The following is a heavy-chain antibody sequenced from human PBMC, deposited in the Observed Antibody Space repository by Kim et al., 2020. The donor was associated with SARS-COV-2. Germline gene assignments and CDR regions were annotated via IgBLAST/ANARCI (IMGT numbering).Heavy chain of an antibody. CDR3: AKDLVDVGYCSSTSCGAFDY. J-gene: IGHJ4*02. Sequence: GGSLRLSCAASGFTFSSYAMSWVRQAPGKGLEWVSAISGSGGSTYYADSVKGRFTISRDNSKNTLYLQMNSLRAEDTAVYYCAKDLVDVGYCSSTSCGAFDYWGQGTLVTVSS. CDR2: ISGSGGST. D-gene: IGHD2-2*01. V-gene: IGHV3-23*01. CDR1: GFTFSSYA.